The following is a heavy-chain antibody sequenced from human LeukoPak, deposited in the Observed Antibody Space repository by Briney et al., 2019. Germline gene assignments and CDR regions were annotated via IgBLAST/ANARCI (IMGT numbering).Heavy chain of an antibody. D-gene: IGHD2-2*02. CDR1: GGSISSYY. CDR2: IYHSGST. Sequence: SETLSLTCTVSGGSISSYYWSWIRQPPGKGLEWIGYIYHSGSTYYNPSLKSRVTISVDRSKNQFSLKLSSVTAADTAVYYCARVVPAAILSLDNWFDPWGQGTLVTVSS. V-gene: IGHV4-59*12. CDR3: ARVVPAAILSLDNWFDP. J-gene: IGHJ5*02.